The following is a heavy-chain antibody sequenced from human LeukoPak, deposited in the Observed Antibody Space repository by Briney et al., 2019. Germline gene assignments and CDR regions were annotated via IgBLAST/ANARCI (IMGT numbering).Heavy chain of an antibody. CDR2: IYYSGST. D-gene: IGHD2-21*02. Sequence: PSETLSLTCTVSGGSISSYYWCWIRQPPGKGLEWIGYIYYSGSTNYNPSLKSRVTISVDTSKNQFSLKLSSVTAADTAVYYCAREVYCGGDCRYYFDYWGQGTLVTVSP. V-gene: IGHV4-59*01. J-gene: IGHJ4*02. CDR1: GGSISSYY. CDR3: AREVYCGGDCRYYFDY.